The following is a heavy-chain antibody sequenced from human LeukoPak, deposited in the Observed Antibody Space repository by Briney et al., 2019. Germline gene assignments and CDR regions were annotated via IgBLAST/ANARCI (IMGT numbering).Heavy chain of an antibody. J-gene: IGHJ4*02. CDR3: ARVFSGSTGVDY. V-gene: IGHV4-4*02. D-gene: IGHD3-10*01. CDR1: GDSISSSNW. Sequence: SGTLSLTCAVSGDSISSSNWWSWVRQPPGKGLELIGEIYHSGSTNYNPSLKSRVTISVDKSKNQFSLKLTSVTAADTAVYYCARVFSGSTGVDYWGQGTLVTVSS. CDR2: IYHSGST.